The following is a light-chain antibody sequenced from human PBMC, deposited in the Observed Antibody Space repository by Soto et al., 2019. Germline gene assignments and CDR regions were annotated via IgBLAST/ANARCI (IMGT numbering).Light chain of an antibody. V-gene: IGKV3-20*01. CDR2: GAS. CDR3: QQYGSSPWT. CDR1: QSVSSSY. Sequence: EIVLTQSPGTLSLSPGERATLSCRASQSVSSSYLAWYQQKPGQAPRLLLYGASSRATGIPDRFSGSGSGPDFPLTISRLEPDDFAVYYCQQYGSSPWTFGQGTKVEIK. J-gene: IGKJ1*01.